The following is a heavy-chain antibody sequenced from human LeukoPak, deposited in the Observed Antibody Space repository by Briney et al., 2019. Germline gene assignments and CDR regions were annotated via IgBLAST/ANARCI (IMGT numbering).Heavy chain of an antibody. CDR2: ISNDGSNK. J-gene: IGHJ4*02. V-gene: IGHV3-30*03. CDR3: ARGRDYDSTGYLDY. D-gene: IGHD3-22*01. CDR1: GFTFSSYG. Sequence: GGSLRLSCAASGFTFSSYGMHWVRQAPGKGLEWVAVISNDGSNKYYAVSVKGRFTISRDNSKNTLYLQMSGLRVEDTAVYYCARGRDYDSTGYLDYWGQGTLVTVSS.